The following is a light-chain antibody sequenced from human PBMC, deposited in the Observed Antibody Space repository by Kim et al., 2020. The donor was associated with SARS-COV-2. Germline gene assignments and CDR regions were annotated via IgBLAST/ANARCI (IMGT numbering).Light chain of an antibody. V-gene: IGLV1-44*01. Sequence: GQRVTISCSGSSSNIGSNTVSWYQQFPGTAPNFLIYNNNQRPPGVPDRFSGSKSGTSASLAISGLQSEDEADYYCAAWDDSLNGWVFGGGTQLTVL. CDR2: NNN. CDR3: AAWDDSLNGWV. CDR1: SSNIGSNT. J-gene: IGLJ3*02.